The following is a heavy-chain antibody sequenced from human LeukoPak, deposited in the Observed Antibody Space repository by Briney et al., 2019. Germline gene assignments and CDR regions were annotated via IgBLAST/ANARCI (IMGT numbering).Heavy chain of an antibody. J-gene: IGHJ4*02. D-gene: IGHD1-1*01. CDR2: IYPGDSDT. CDR3: ARGDYNWIVDY. V-gene: IGHV5-51*01. CDR1: GYTFTAYY. Sequence: GASVKVSCKASGYTFTAYYLHWVRQAPGQGLEWMGIIYPGDSDTRYSPSFQGQVTISADKSISTAHLQWSSLKASDTAMYYCARGDYNWIVDYWGQGTLVTVSS.